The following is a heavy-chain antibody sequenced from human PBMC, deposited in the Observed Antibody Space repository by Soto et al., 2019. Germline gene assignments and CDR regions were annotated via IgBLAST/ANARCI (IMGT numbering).Heavy chain of an antibody. J-gene: IGHJ5*02. V-gene: IGHV1-69*13. CDR2: IIPIFGTA. CDR1: VGTFSSYA. D-gene: IGHD6-19*01. Sequence: SLKVSCKPAVGTFSSYAIIWVRKATGKGLEWMGGIIPIFGTANYAQKFQGRVTITADESTSTAYMELSSLRSEDTAVHYCARDLRSGWTHGSWGQGTLVTVSS. CDR3: ARDLRSGWTHGS.